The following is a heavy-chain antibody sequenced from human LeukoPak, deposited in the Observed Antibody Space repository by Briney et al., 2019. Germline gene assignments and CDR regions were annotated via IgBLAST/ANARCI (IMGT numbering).Heavy chain of an antibody. Sequence: SVKVSCKASGYTFTSYGISWVRQAPGQGLEWMGGIIPMFGTANYARKFQGRVTITADESTSTANMELSSLRSEDTAVYYCARVAGTRSDFEYWGQGTLVTVSS. J-gene: IGHJ4*02. CDR3: ARVAGTRSDFEY. V-gene: IGHV1-69*13. D-gene: IGHD6-13*01. CDR2: IIPMFGTA. CDR1: GYTFTSYG.